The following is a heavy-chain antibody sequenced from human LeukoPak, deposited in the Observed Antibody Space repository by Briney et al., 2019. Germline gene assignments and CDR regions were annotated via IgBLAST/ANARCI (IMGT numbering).Heavy chain of an antibody. CDR3: ARYSGNYLFDY. V-gene: IGHV3-7*01. CDR2: IKQDGSEK. Sequence: PGGSLRLSCAASGFTFSSYWMSWVRQAPEKGLEWVANIKQDGSEKYYVDSVKGRFTISRDNAKNSLYLQMNSLRAEDTAVYYCARYSGNYLFDYWGQGTLVTVSS. CDR1: GFTFSSYW. J-gene: IGHJ4*02. D-gene: IGHD1-26*01.